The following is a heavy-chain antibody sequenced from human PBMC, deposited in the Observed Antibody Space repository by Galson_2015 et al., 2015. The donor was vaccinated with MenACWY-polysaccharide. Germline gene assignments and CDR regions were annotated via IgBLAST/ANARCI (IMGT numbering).Heavy chain of an antibody. CDR3: ARGLPSGIAARPSWFD. V-gene: IGHV1-18*01. CDR2: ISAYNGNI. Sequence: SVKVSCKASGYTFTSYGINWIRQAPGQGLEWLGWISAYNGNINSAPSFQVRLTMTMDKSTSTAFMELRSLRSDDTAVYYCARGLPSGIAARPSWFD. CDR1: GYTFTSYG. J-gene: IGHJ5*01. D-gene: IGHD6-6*01.